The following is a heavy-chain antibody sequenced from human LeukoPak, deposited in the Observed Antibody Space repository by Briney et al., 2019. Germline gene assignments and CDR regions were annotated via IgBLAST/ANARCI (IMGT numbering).Heavy chain of an antibody. Sequence: GGSLRLSCAASGFTFSGSAMHWVRQASGKGLEWVGRIRSKPNSYATAYAASVKGRFTISRDDSKNTAYLQMNSLRDEDTAVYYCVRETMYAFDMWGQGTIVTVSS. CDR2: IRSKPNSYAT. V-gene: IGHV3-73*01. J-gene: IGHJ3*02. D-gene: IGHD1-1*01. CDR1: GFTFSGSA. CDR3: VRETMYAFDM.